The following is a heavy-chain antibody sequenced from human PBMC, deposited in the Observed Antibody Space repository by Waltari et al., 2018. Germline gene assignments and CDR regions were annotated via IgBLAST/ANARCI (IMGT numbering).Heavy chain of an antibody. CDR1: GFSLSTSGMR. J-gene: IGHJ4*02. Sequence: QVTLKESGPALVKPTQTLTLTCTFSGFSLSTSGMRVSWIRQPPGKALEWLARIAWEDDKFYSTSLKPRLTISKDTSKNQVVLTMTNMDPVDTATYYCARGSLYDSSGYYPFDYWGQGTLVTVSS. D-gene: IGHD3-22*01. CDR2: IAWEDDK. V-gene: IGHV2-70*04. CDR3: ARGSLYDSSGYYPFDY.